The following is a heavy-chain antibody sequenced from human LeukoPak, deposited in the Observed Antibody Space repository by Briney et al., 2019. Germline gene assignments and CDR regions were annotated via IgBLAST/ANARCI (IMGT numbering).Heavy chain of an antibody. CDR1: VHTFSRHG. CDR3: ATDAYVRATAAVFLPAYYYYYGMDD. V-gene: IGHV3-33*01. D-gene: IGHD3-16*01. J-gene: IGHJ6*02. Sequence: PGGSLRLSCASSVHTFSRHGIHGVRQAPGKGLEWGAVIWNDGSNKYYADSVKGRFTISRDNSKNTLYLQMNTLRAEDTAVYSGATDAYVRATAAVFLPAYYYYYGMDDWGQGTTVTVSS. CDR2: IWNDGSNK.